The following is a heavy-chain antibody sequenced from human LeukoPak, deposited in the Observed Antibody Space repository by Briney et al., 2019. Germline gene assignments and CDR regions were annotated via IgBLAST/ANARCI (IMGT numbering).Heavy chain of an antibody. D-gene: IGHD6-19*01. V-gene: IGHV3-23*01. J-gene: IGHJ4*02. CDR2: ISGTGGST. CDR1: GFTFSSYA. CDR3: ATHSSGWYIHYFDY. Sequence: GGSLRLSCAASGFTFSSYAMSWVRQAPGKGLEWVSAISGTGGSTYYADSVKGRFTVSRDNSKNTLYLLMNSLRAEDTAVYYCATHSSGWYIHYFDYWGQGTLVTVSS.